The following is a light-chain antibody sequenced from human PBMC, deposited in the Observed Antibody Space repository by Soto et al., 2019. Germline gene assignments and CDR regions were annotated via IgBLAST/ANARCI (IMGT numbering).Light chain of an antibody. V-gene: IGKV1-5*01. CDR3: QHYNSYSEA. CDR1: QSISSW. CDR2: DAS. Sequence: DIQMTQSPSTLSASVGDRVTITCRASQSISSWLAWYQQKPGKAPKLLFYDASSLESGVPSRFSGSGSGTEFTLTISSLQPDDFATYYCQHYNSYSEAFGQGTKVELK. J-gene: IGKJ1*01.